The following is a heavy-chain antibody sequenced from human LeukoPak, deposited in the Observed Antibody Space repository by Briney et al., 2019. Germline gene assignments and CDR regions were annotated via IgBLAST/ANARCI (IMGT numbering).Heavy chain of an antibody. CDR3: ARDIGDTLDAFDI. CDR2: INPSGGST. Sequence: ASVKVSCKASGYTFTSYYMHWVRQAPGQGLEWMGIINPSGGSTSYAQKFQGRVTMTRDASTSTVYMELSSLRSEDTAVYYCARDIGDTLDAFDIWGQGTMVTVSS. CDR1: GYTFTSYY. J-gene: IGHJ3*02. D-gene: IGHD5-18*01. V-gene: IGHV1-46*01.